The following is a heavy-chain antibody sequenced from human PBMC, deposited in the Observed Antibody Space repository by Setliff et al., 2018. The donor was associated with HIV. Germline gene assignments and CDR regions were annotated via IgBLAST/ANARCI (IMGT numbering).Heavy chain of an antibody. J-gene: IGHJ4*02. CDR3: ARGEPPASRSGLLY. V-gene: IGHV4-59*01. Sequence: SETLSLTCSVSGDDINRDFWTWMRQPPGKGLEWIGYVQYVGPANYNPSLQSRPTLSIDTSKNQFSLKLISETAADTAVYYCARGEPPASRSGLLYWGQGMLVTVSS. D-gene: IGHD3-22*01. CDR1: GDDINRDF. CDR2: VQYVGPA.